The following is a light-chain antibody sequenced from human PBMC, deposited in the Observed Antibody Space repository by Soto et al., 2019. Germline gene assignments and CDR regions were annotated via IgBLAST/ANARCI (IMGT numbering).Light chain of an antibody. CDR2: DVT. Sequence: QSALTQPASVSGSPGQSITISCTGTSSDVGAYNYVSWYQQHPGKVPKLMIYDVTNRPSVVSNRFSGSKSGNTASLTISGLQAEDEADYYCSSYTRTSTYVFGAGTKLTVL. CDR3: SSYTRTSTYV. CDR1: SSDVGAYNY. V-gene: IGLV2-14*01. J-gene: IGLJ1*01.